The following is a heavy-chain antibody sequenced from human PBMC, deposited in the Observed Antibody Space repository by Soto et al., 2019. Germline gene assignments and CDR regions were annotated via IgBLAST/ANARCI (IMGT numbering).Heavy chain of an antibody. CDR3: ARELTNDAFDI. D-gene: IGHD4-4*01. CDR1: GFTFSSYA. J-gene: IGHJ3*02. Sequence: GGSLRLSCAAPGFTFSSYAMHWVRQAPGKGLEWVAVISYDGSNKYYADSVKGRFTISRDNSKNTLYLQMNSLRAEDTAVYYCARELTNDAFDIWGQGTMVTVSS. V-gene: IGHV3-30-3*01. CDR2: ISYDGSNK.